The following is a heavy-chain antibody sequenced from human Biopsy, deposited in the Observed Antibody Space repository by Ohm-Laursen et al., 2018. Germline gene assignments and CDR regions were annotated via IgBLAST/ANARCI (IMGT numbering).Heavy chain of an antibody. Sequence: TLSLTCTVSGGSISSDYWSWIRQTPGKGLEWIGYIYYSGSTNYNPSLRSRVAISVDTSKNQFSLRLNSVTAADTAVYYCARATNSTGWPYYYFYGMDVWGQGTTVTVSS. CDR3: ARATNSTGWPYYYFYGMDV. CDR1: GGSISSDY. J-gene: IGHJ6*02. V-gene: IGHV4-59*01. CDR2: IYYSGST. D-gene: IGHD2/OR15-2a*01.